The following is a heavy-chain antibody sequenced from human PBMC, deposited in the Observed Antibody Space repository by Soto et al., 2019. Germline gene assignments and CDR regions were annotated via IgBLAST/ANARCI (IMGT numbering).Heavy chain of an antibody. V-gene: IGHV4-31*03. CDR1: GGSISSGGYY. D-gene: IGHD2-15*01. J-gene: IGHJ5*02. Sequence: KASETLSLTCTVSGGSISSGGYYWSWIRQHPGKGLEWIGYIYYSGSTYYNPSLKSRVTISVDTSKNQFSLKLSSVTAADTAVYYCARTLRGGGSSWFDPWGQGTLVTVSS. CDR3: ARTLRGGGSSWFDP. CDR2: IYYSGST.